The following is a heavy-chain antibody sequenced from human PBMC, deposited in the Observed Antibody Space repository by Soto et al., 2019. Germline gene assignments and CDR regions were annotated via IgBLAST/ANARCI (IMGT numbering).Heavy chain of an antibody. Sequence: QVQLVQSGAEVKKPGSSVKVSCKASGGTFSSYAISWVRQAPGQGLEWMGGIIPIFGTANYAQKFQGRVTITADKSTSTAYMELSSLRSEDTAVYYCARSVIVVVTAAIRGQNYYGMDVWGQGTTVTVSS. D-gene: IGHD2-2*02. CDR1: GGTFSSYA. J-gene: IGHJ6*02. V-gene: IGHV1-69*06. CDR3: ARSVIVVVTAAIRGQNYYGMDV. CDR2: IIPIFGTA.